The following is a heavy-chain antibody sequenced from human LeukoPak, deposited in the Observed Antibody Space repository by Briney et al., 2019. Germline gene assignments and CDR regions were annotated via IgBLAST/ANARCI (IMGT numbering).Heavy chain of an antibody. J-gene: IGHJ5*02. CDR3: ARGVCSGGSCYSSYWFDP. V-gene: IGHV4-34*01. CDR1: GGSFSGYY. CDR2: INHSGST. Sequence: SETLSLTCAVYGGSFSGYYWSWIRQPPGKGLEWIGEINHSGSTNYNPSLKSRVNISVDTSKNQFSLKLSSATAADTAVYYCARGVCSGGSCYSSYWFDPWGQGTLVTVSS. D-gene: IGHD2-15*01.